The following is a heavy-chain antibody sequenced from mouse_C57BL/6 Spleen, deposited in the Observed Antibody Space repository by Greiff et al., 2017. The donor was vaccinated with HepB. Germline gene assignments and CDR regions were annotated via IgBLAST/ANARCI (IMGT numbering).Heavy chain of an antibody. Sequence: EVKLVESGGDLVKPGGSLKLSCAASGFTFSSYGMSWVRQTPDKRLEWVATISSGGSYTYYPDSVKGRFTISRDNAKNTLYLQMSSLKSEDTAMYYCARHGEYYYGSSSFDYWGQGTTLTVSS. CDR3: ARHGEYYYGSSSFDY. CDR2: ISSGGSYT. J-gene: IGHJ2*01. CDR1: GFTFSSYG. V-gene: IGHV5-6*02. D-gene: IGHD1-1*01.